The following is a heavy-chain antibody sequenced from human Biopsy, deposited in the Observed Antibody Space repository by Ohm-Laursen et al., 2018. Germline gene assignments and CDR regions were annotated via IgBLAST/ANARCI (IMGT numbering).Heavy chain of an antibody. CDR3: ARTPGVAVAGRFFDL. D-gene: IGHD6-19*01. V-gene: IGHV4-4*07. CDR2: IYSTGRSS. Sequence: PSETLSLTCSVSGGSVDDYFWNWIRQPAGKGLEWIGRIYSTGRSSAYHPSFQSRVTMSLDTSNKQFSLKLTSVTAADTAVYYCARTPGVAVAGRFFDLWGRGTLVTVSS. J-gene: IGHJ2*01. CDR1: GGSVDDYF.